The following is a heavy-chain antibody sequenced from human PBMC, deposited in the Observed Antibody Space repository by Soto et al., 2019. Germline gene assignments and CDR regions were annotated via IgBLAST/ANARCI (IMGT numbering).Heavy chain of an antibody. CDR3: ARSYYDILTGYYTSAFDI. CDR1: GYTFTGYY. V-gene: IGHV1-2*04. Sequence: ASVKVSCKASGYTFTGYYMHWVRQAPGQGLEWMGWINPNSGGTNYAQKFQGWVTMTRDTSISTAYMELSRLRSDDTAVYYCARSYYDILTGYYTSAFDIWGQGTMVTVSS. CDR2: INPNSGGT. D-gene: IGHD3-9*01. J-gene: IGHJ3*02.